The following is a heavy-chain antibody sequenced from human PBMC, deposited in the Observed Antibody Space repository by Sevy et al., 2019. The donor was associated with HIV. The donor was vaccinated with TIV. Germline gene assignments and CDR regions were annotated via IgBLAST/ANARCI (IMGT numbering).Heavy chain of an antibody. J-gene: IGHJ6*02. Sequence: ASVKVSCKASGGTFSSFALSWVRQAPGQGLEWMGGIIPIFGTTKYAQKFQGRVTIIADESTSTAYMELGSLGSEATAVYYCARPSDGSGRGYQNYFYYYGMDDWGPGTTVTVSS. CDR3: ARPSDGSGRGYQNYFYYYGMDD. CDR1: GGTFSSFA. D-gene: IGHD3-10*01. V-gene: IGHV1-69*13. CDR2: IIPIFGTT.